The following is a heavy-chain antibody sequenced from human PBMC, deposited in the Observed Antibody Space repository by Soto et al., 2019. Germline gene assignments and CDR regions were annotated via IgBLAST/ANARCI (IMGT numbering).Heavy chain of an antibody. CDR3: ARGGGSLNY. J-gene: IGHJ4*02. CDR1: RFSFSISA. CDR2: INSGSTSV. V-gene: IGHV3-21*02. Sequence: DVQLVESGGGLVKPGGSLRLSCEVSRFSFSISAMNWVRQAPGKGLEWVSSINSGSTSVRYADSVKGRFTISRDNANNSLSLHKNSLRVEDTAVYYCARGGGSLNYWGQGTLVTVSS. D-gene: IGHD2-15*01.